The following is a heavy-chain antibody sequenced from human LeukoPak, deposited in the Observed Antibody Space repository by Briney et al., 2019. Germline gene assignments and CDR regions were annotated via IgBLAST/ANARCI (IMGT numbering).Heavy chain of an antibody. V-gene: IGHV3-15*01. CDR1: GFTFSNAW. CDR2: IKSKTDGGTT. Sequence: PGGSLRLSCAASGFTFSNAWMSWVRQAPGKGLEWVGRIKSKTDGGTTDYAAPVKGRFTISRDDSKNTLYLQMNSLKTEDTAVYYCTTSGGPLAYYYYMDVWGKGTTVTVSS. CDR3: TTSGGPLAYYYYMDV. D-gene: IGHD1-26*01. J-gene: IGHJ6*03.